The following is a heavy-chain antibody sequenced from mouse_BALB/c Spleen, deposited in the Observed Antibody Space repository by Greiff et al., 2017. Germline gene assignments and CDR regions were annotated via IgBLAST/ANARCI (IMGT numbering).Heavy chain of an antibody. CDR3: ARLLRLFAY. D-gene: IGHD1-1*01. CDR1: GYTFTSYW. J-gene: IGHJ3*01. Sequence: QVQLQQSGAELAKPGASVKMSCKASGYTFTSYWMHWVKQRPGQGLEWIGYINPSTGYTEYNQKFKDKATLTADKSSSTAYMQLSSLTSEDSAVYYCARLLRLFAYWGQGTLVTVSA. V-gene: IGHV1-7*01. CDR2: INPSTGYT.